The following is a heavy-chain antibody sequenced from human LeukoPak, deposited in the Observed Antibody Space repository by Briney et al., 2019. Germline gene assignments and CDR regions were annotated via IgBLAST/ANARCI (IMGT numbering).Heavy chain of an antibody. J-gene: IGHJ5*02. Sequence: SETLSLTXTVSGYSISSGYYWGWMRQPPGKGLEWIGSIYHSGSTYYNPSLKSRVTISVDTSKNQFSLKLSSVTAADTAVYYCARAMGHYDFWSASNWFDPWGQGTLVTVSS. CDR1: GYSISSGYY. CDR3: ARAMGHYDFWSASNWFDP. V-gene: IGHV4-38-2*02. CDR2: IYHSGST. D-gene: IGHD3-3*01.